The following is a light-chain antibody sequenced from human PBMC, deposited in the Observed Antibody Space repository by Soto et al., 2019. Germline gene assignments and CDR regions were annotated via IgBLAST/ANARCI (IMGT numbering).Light chain of an antibody. CDR3: QQFSSYPLT. CDR1: QTVRHNY. Sequence: FVLTHSPGTLSFSPWQRSTLSFSSSQTVRHNYLAWYQQKPGQAPRLLIYDASSRATGIPDRFSGGGSGTDFTLTISRLEPEDFAVYYCQQFSSYPLTFGGGTKVDI. CDR2: DAS. V-gene: IGKV3-20*01. J-gene: IGKJ4*01.